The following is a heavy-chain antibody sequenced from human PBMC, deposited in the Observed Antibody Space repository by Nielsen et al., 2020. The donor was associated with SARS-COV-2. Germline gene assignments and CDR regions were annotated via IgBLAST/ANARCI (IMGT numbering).Heavy chain of an antibody. V-gene: IGHV3-30*18. CDR2: ISYDGSNK. D-gene: IGHD3-10*01. CDR3: AKDLISQTWRDPMEGGMDV. J-gene: IGHJ6*02. Sequence: GGSLRLSCATSGFTFSSYGMHWVRQAPGKGLEWVAAISYDGSNKYYTDSVRGRFTISRDTSKNTLYLQMNSLRAEDTAVYYCAKDLISQTWRDPMEGGMDVWGQGTTVTVSS. CDR1: GFTFSSYG.